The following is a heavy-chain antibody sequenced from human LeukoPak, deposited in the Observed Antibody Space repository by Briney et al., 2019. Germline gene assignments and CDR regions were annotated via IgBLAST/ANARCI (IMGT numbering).Heavy chain of an antibody. D-gene: IGHD4-17*01. Sequence: PGGSLRLSCAASGFTFSDYAMSWVRQALGKGLSWVSVISGSGVSTYNADSVKGRFTISRDNSKNTLYLQINSLRAEDTPVYYCAKSVESAVTTNPYFDYWGQGTLVTVSS. J-gene: IGHJ4*02. CDR2: ISGSGVST. CDR1: GFTFSDYA. CDR3: AKSVESAVTTNPYFDY. V-gene: IGHV3-23*01.